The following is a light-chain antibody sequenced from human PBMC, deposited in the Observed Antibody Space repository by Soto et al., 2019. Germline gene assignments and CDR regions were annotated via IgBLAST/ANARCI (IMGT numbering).Light chain of an antibody. J-gene: IGKJ5*01. CDR2: DAS. Sequence: EIVLTQSPATLSLSPGERANISCRASQSVTTYLPCSQQKPGQAPRLLIYDASDRATVIPARFSGSGSGTDFTLTISSLEPEEFAVYYCQQRSNWPPSITFGQGTRLEIK. V-gene: IGKV3-11*01. CDR3: QQRSNWPPSIT. CDR1: QSVTTY.